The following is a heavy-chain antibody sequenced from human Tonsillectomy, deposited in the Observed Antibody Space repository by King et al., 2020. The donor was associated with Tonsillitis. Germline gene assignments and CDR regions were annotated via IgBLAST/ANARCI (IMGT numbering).Heavy chain of an antibody. D-gene: IGHD3-10*01. CDR1: GFTFSGYY. CDR2: ISSSGSNI. J-gene: IGHJ4*02. V-gene: IGHV3-11*01. CDR3: VVTGASMGY. Sequence: VQLVESGGDLVKPGGSLRLSCAGSGFTFSGYYMSWIRQSPGKGLEWVSYISSSGSNIFYADSVQGRFTISRDNTKNSLYLQMNSLRAEDTAMYYCVVTGASMGYWGQGTLVTVSS.